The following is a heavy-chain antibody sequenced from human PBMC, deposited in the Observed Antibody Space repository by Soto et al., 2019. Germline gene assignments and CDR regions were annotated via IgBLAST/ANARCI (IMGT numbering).Heavy chain of an antibody. CDR3: AKSTYNGYPFDY. J-gene: IGHJ4*02. Sequence: ESGGGVVQPGRSLRLSCAASGFTFSSYGMHWARQAPGKGLEWVAVISYDGSNKYYADSVKGRFTISRDNSKNTLYLQMNSLRAEDTAVYYCAKSTYNGYPFDYWGQGTLVTVSS. V-gene: IGHV3-30*18. CDR2: ISYDGSNK. CDR1: GFTFSSYG. D-gene: IGHD5-12*01.